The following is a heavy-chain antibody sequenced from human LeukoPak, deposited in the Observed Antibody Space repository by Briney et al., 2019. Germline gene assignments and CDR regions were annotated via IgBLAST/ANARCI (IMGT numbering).Heavy chain of an antibody. CDR1: GYTFTSYY. J-gene: IGHJ6*02. CDR2: INPSGGST. V-gene: IGHV1-46*01. D-gene: IGHD1-26*01. Sequence: ASVKVSCKASGYTFTSYYMHWVRQAPGQGLEWMGIINPSGGSTSYAQKFQGRVTMTRDTSTSTVYMELSSLRSEDTAVYYCAKDHLSIVGADPYYYGMDVWGQGTTVTVSS. CDR3: AKDHLSIVGADPYYYGMDV.